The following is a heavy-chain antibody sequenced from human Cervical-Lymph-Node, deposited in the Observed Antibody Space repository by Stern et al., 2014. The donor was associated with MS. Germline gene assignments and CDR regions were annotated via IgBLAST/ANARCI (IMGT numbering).Heavy chain of an antibody. CDR2: IRPKNGDT. Sequence: QVQLVESGAEVKKPGASVQVSCKPSGFTFSNYYVHWLRQAPGQRPEWMGRIRPKNGDTNYAPKFPGRVTMTQDTSLGLFSMEVTRLRLDDTAIYYCAENMDVWGQGTTVTVSS. J-gene: IGHJ6*02. CDR1: GFTFSNYY. V-gene: IGHV1-2*02. CDR3: AENMDV.